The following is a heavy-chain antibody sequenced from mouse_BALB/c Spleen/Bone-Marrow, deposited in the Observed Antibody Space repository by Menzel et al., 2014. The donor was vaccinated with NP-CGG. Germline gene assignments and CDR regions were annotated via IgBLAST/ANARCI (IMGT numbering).Heavy chain of an antibody. CDR1: GFNIKDTY. V-gene: IGHV14-3*02. J-gene: IGHJ4*01. Sequence: VQLQQSGAELVKPGASVKLSCTASGFNIKDTYMHWVKQRPEQGLEWIGVINPGSGGTKYNEKFKGKATLTVDKSSSTAYMQLSSLTSDDSAVYFCARRNRDYYAMDYWGQGTSVTVSS. CDR2: INPGSGGT. CDR3: ARRNRDYYAMDY.